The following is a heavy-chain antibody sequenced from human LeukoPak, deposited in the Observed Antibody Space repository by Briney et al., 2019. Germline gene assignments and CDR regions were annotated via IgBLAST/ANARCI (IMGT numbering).Heavy chain of an antibody. J-gene: IGHJ4*02. V-gene: IGHV4-4*02. CDR3: ARDEGYSSSYFDY. CDR2: IYHSGST. Sequence: SETLSLTCAVSGGSISSSNWWSWVRQPPGKGLEWIGEIYHSGSTNYNPSLKSRVTISVDKSKNQFSLKQSSVTAADTAVYYCARDEGYSSSYFDYWGQGTLVTVSS. D-gene: IGHD6-6*01. CDR1: GGSISSSNW.